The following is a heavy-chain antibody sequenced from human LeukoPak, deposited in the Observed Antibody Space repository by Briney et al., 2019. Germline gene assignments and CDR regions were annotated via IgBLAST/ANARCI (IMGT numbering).Heavy chain of an antibody. V-gene: IGHV4-59*01. CDR3: ARSHGSGSYYNLNDY. CDR2: IYDSGST. D-gene: IGHD3-10*01. Sequence: SETLSLTCTVSGGSISSYYWSWIRQPPGKGLEWIGYIYDSGSTNYNPSLKSRVTISVDTSKNQFSLKLSSVTAADTAVFYCARSHGSGSYYNLNDYWGQGTLVTVSS. CDR1: GGSISSYY. J-gene: IGHJ4*02.